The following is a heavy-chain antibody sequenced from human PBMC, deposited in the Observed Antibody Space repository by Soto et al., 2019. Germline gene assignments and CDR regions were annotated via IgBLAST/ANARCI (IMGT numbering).Heavy chain of an antibody. D-gene: IGHD3-16*01. CDR3: ARGNSKALRPDY. V-gene: IGHV4-39*01. CDR1: GGSISSSSYY. Sequence: PSETLSLTCTVSGGSISSSSYYWGWIRQPPGKGLEWIGSIYYSGSTYYNPSLKSRVTISVDTSKNQFSLKLSSVTAADTAVYYCARGNSKALRPDYWGQGTLVTVSS. J-gene: IGHJ4*02. CDR2: IYYSGST.